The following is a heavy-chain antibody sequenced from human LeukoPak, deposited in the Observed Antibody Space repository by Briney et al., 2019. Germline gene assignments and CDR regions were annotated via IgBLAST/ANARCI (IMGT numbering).Heavy chain of an antibody. D-gene: IGHD2-8*01. CDR3: ARVEYCTKGVCINFDL. CDR1: GYTFTGPY. CDR2: INPNSGGT. V-gene: IGHV1-2*02. Sequence: GASLKVSCKASGYTFTGPYIHWMRQAPGQGLEWVAWINPNSGGTKYAQKFQGRVTVTRDTSTSTAYMELSGLRADDTATYYCARVEYCTKGVCINFDLWGQGTLVAVSS. J-gene: IGHJ4*02.